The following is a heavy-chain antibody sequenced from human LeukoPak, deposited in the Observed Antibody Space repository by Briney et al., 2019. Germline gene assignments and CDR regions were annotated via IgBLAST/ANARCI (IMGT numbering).Heavy chain of an antibody. CDR3: AIIMITFGGVPPTDY. J-gene: IGHJ4*02. CDR2: ISGSGGST. CDR1: GFTFSSYA. D-gene: IGHD3-16*01. Sequence: PGGSLRLSCAASGFTFSSYAMSWVRQAPGKGLKWVSAISGSGGSTYYADSVKGRFTISRDNSKNTLYLQMNSLRAEDTAVYYCAIIMITFGGVPPTDYWGQGTLVTVSS. V-gene: IGHV3-23*01.